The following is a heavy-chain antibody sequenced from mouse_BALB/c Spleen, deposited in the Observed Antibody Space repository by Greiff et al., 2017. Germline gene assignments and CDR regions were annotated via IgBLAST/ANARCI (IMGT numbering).Heavy chain of an antibody. CDR2: ISCYNGAT. CDR3: ARGGNERTAMDY. D-gene: IGHD1-1*02. Sequence: LVKTGASVKISCKASGYSFTGYYMNWVKQSHGKSLEWIGYISCYNGATSYNQKFKGKATFTVDTSSSTAYMQFNSLTSEDSAVYYCARGGNERTAMDYWGQGTAVTVSA. J-gene: IGHJ4*01. CDR1: GYSFTGYY. V-gene: IGHV1S34*01.